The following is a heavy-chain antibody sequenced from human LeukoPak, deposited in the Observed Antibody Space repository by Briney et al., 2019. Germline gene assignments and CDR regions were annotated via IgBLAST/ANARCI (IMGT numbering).Heavy chain of an antibody. CDR3: ARSWYYYETGGYYFDY. V-gene: IGHV3-66*01. J-gene: IGHJ4*02. CDR1: GFTVSGNY. D-gene: IGHD3-10*01. CDR2: ILSGGST. Sequence: GGSLRPSCAASGFTVSGNYMSWVRQAPGKGLEWVALILSGGSTAYSDSVKGRFTISRDNSKNTFSLQMTSLRAEDTALYYCARSWYYYETGGYYFDYWGQGTLVTVSS.